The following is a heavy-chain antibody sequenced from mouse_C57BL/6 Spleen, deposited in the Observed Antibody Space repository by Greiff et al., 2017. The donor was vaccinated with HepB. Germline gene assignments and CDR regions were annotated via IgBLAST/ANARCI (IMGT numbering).Heavy chain of an antibody. J-gene: IGHJ4*01. Sequence: QVHVKQSGAELVRPGASVKLSCKASGYTFTDYYINWVKQRPGQGLEWIARIYPGSGNTYYNEKFKGKATLTAEKSSSTAYMQLSSLTSDDSAVYFCARWEDYIYAMDYWGQGTSVTVSS. CDR2: IYPGSGNT. V-gene: IGHV1-76*01. D-gene: IGHD2-4*01. CDR3: ARWEDYIYAMDY. CDR1: GYTFTDYY.